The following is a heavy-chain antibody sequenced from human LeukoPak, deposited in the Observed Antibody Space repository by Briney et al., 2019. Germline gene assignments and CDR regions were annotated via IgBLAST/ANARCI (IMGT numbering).Heavy chain of an antibody. CDR1: GGTFSSYA. CDR3: ARRGGVPAARYDQDYYYYMDV. D-gene: IGHD2-2*01. V-gene: IGHV1-18*01. CDR2: ISAYNGNT. J-gene: IGHJ6*03. Sequence: ASVKVSCKASGGTFSSYAISWVRQAPGQGLEWMGGISAYNGNTNYAQKLQGRVTMTTDTSTSTAYMELRSLRSDDTAVYYCARRGGVPAARYDQDYYYYMDVWGKGTTVTISS.